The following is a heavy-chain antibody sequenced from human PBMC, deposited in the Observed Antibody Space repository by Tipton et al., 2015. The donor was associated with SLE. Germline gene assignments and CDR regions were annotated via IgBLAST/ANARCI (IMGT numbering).Heavy chain of an antibody. D-gene: IGHD4-17*01. CDR2: IKEDGSET. J-gene: IGHJ4*02. V-gene: IGHV3-7*01. CDR1: GFTFSNGW. CDR3: ARDPAYGALDY. Sequence: GSLRLSCVVAGFTFSNGWMSWVRQAPGKGLEWVAIIKEDGSETNYVDSVKGRFTISRDNAKNSLFLQMNSLRVEDTALYYCARDPAYGALDYWGQGTMVTVSS.